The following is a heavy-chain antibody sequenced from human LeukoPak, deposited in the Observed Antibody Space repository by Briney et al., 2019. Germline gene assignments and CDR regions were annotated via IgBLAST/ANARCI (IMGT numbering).Heavy chain of an antibody. V-gene: IGHV4-39*01. D-gene: IGHD6-13*01. CDR2: MSNSGST. CDR3: ARRSQTTAGRGIDH. CDR1: GASISSSSSFF. Sequence: SETLSLTCTVSGASISSSSSFFWAWIRQPPGKGLEWIGTMSNSGSTYYNPSLKSRVTISGDTSKNQFSLKLSSVTAADTAVFYCARRSQTTAGRGIDHWGQGTLVTVSS. J-gene: IGHJ4*02.